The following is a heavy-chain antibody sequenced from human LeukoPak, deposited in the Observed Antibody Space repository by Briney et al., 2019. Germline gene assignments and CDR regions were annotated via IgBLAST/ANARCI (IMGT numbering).Heavy chain of an antibody. CDR3: ASTERCSTTCPLDY. V-gene: IGHV4-34*01. CDR2: INHSGST. CDR1: GGSFRGYY. Sequence: SETLSLTCAVYGGSFRGYYWSWVRQPPGKGLEWIGEINHSGSTNYNPSLKSRVTISLDTSMKKFSLKLNSVTAADTAVYYCASTERCSTTCPLDYWGQGTLVTVSS. J-gene: IGHJ4*02. D-gene: IGHD2-2*01.